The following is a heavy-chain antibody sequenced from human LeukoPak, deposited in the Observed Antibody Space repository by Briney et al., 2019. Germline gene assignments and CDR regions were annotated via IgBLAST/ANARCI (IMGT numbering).Heavy chain of an antibody. CDR3: ARHEYSGSYYGLSWFDP. CDR2: IYYSGIT. Sequence: PSETLSLTCTVSGGSISSSGYYWGWIRQPPGKGLEWIASIYYSGITYYNPSLKRRVPISVATSTNQLSLKLSSLTAADTAVYYCARHEYSGSYYGLSWFDPWGQGTLVTVSS. D-gene: IGHD1-26*01. V-gene: IGHV4-39*01. CDR1: GGSISSSGYY. J-gene: IGHJ5*02.